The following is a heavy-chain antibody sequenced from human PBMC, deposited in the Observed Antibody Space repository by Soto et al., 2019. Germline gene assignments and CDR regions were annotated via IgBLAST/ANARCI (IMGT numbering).Heavy chain of an antibody. Sequence: ASVKVSCKASGYTFTAYYMHWVRQAPGQGLEWMGIINPSGGSTRYAQKFQGRVTMTRDTSTSTVYMELSSLRSGDTAVYYCVRVGPDYYDSSGYPQGAFDIWGQGTMVTVSS. D-gene: IGHD3-22*01. J-gene: IGHJ3*02. CDR1: GYTFTAYY. V-gene: IGHV1-46*03. CDR2: INPSGGST. CDR3: VRVGPDYYDSSGYPQGAFDI.